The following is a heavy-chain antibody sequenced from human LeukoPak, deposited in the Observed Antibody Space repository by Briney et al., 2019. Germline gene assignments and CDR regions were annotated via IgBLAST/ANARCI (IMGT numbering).Heavy chain of an antibody. V-gene: IGHV3-23*01. J-gene: IGHJ4*02. Sequence: GGSLRLSCAASGFTFNIYAMSWVRQAPGKGLEWVSAISGSDGSTYYADSVKGRFTISRDNSKNTLYLQMNSLRAEDTAVYYCAKVKLVYAIKYYFDYWGQGTLVTVSS. CDR3: AKVKLVYAIKYYFDY. D-gene: IGHD2-8*01. CDR2: ISGSDGST. CDR1: GFTFNIYA.